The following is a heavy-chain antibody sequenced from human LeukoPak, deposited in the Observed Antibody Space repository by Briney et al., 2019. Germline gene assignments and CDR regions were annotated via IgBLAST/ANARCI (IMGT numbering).Heavy chain of an antibody. J-gene: IGHJ4*02. CDR3: ARDRQWPRY. Sequence: GGSLRLSCAASGLTFSRYWVICAPHPPGKAREWVANIKKTGSAKYYVDSVKGRFTISRDNAKRSLYLQMNSLRAEDTAVYYCARDRQWPRYWGQGTLVTVSS. D-gene: IGHD6-19*01. V-gene: IGHV3-7*01. CDR1: GLTFSRYW. CDR2: IKKTGSAK.